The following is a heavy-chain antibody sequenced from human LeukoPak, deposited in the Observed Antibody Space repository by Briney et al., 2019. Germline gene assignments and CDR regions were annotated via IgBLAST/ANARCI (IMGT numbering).Heavy chain of an antibody. CDR3: ARMRGSGSYSRGMDV. CDR2: IRYDGSNK. J-gene: IGHJ6*02. Sequence: GGSLRLSCAASGFTFSSYGMHWVRQVPGKGLEWVAFIRYDGSNKYYADSVKGRFTISRDNSKNTLYLQMNSLRAEDTAVYYCARMRGSGSYSRGMDVWGQGTTVTVSS. V-gene: IGHV3-30*02. CDR1: GFTFSSYG. D-gene: IGHD3-10*01.